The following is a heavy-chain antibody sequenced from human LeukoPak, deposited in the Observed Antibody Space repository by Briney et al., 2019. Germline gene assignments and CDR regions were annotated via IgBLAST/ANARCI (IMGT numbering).Heavy chain of an antibody. CDR2: INPNSGGT. CDR1: GYTFTGYY. V-gene: IGHV1-2*02. CDR3: AKETRADDTIYNY. D-gene: IGHD5-24*01. J-gene: IGHJ4*02. Sequence: ASVKVSCKASGYTFTGYYMHWVRQAPGQGLEWMGWINPNSGGTNYAQKFQGRVTMTRDTSISTAYMELSRLRSDDTAVYYCAKETRADDTIYNYWGQGTLVTVSS.